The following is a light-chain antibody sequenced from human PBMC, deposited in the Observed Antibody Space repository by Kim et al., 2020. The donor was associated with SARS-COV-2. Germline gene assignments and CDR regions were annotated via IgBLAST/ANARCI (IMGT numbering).Light chain of an antibody. CDR2: GAS. CDR1: QSVSSSY. Sequence: SPGERATHSCRASQSVSSSYLAWYQQKPGQAPRLLIYGASSRATGIPDRFSGSGSGTDFTLTISRLEPEDFAVYYCQQYGSSPLYTFGQGNKLEI. CDR3: QQYGSSPLYT. V-gene: IGKV3-20*01. J-gene: IGKJ2*01.